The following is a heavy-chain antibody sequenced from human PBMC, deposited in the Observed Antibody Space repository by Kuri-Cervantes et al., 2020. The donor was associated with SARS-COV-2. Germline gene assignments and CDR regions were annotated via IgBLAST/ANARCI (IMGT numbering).Heavy chain of an antibody. CDR2: ISTYNGDT. CDR1: GYTFTNYG. D-gene: IGHD1-1*01. CDR3: ARLNLESGDTKFDP. V-gene: IGHV1-18*04. Sequence: ASVKVSCKASGYTFTNYGITWVRQAPGRGLEWIGWISTYNGDTQYAQKFQGRVIVTTDTSTTTVFMDLWDLTFDDTAVYYCARLNLESGDTKFDPWGQGIPVTVSS. J-gene: IGHJ5*02.